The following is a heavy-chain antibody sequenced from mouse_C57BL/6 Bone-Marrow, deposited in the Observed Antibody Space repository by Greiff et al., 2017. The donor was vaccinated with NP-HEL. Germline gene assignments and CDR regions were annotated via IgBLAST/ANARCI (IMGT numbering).Heavy chain of an antibody. Sequence: QVQLQQSGPGLVQPSQSLSITCTVSGFSLTSYGVHWVRQSPGKGLEWLGVIWSGGSTDYNAAFISRLSISKDNSKSQVFFKMNSLQADDTAIYYWARRGYGSSSFDVWGTGTTVTVSS. V-gene: IGHV2-2*01. J-gene: IGHJ1*03. CDR2: IWSGGST. CDR3: ARRGYGSSSFDV. CDR1: GFSLTSYG. D-gene: IGHD1-1*01.